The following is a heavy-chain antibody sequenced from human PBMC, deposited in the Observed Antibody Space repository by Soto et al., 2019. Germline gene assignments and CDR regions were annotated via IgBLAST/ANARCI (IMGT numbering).Heavy chain of an antibody. Sequence: QLQLQESGSRMVKPSETLSLICAVSGGSINSGGDSWGWVRQPLGKGLEWLGHIYQSGSTYYNPSLKNRVTMSLDRSKNQFSLKLLSVTAADTAVYYCARAAQRAMDVWGQGTTVTVSS. CDR1: GGSINSGGDS. CDR2: IYQSGST. D-gene: IGHD6-25*01. V-gene: IGHV4-30-2*01. J-gene: IGHJ6*02. CDR3: ARAAQRAMDV.